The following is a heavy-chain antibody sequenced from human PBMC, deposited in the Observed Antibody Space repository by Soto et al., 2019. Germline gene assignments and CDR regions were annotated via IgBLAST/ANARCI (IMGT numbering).Heavy chain of an antibody. CDR2: ISNDGSIK. J-gene: IGHJ6*02. Sequence: PVGSLRLSCAASGFSFSTYGMHWVRQAPGKGLEWMAVISNDGSIKYYADSVKGRFTISRDNSKDTLFLQMNSLRGEDTAVYYCAKVVRADTMSSNFYYYSGMDVWGQGTTVTVSS. CDR3: AKVVRADTMSSNFYYYSGMDV. V-gene: IGHV3-30*18. D-gene: IGHD5-18*01. CDR1: GFSFSTYG.